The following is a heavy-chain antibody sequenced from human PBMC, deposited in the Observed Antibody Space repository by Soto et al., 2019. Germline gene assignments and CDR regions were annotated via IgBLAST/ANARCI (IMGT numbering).Heavy chain of an antibody. J-gene: IGHJ6*02. CDR1: GGTFSSYA. V-gene: IGHV1-69*13. Sequence: GASVKVSCKASGGTFSSYAISWVRQAPGQGLEWMGGIIPIFGTANYAQKFQGRVTITADESTSTAYMELSSLRSEDTAVYYCATRVGYYYDSSGKYYYYYGMDVWGQGTTVTVSS. CDR2: IIPIFGTA. D-gene: IGHD3-22*01. CDR3: ATRVGYYYDSSGKYYYYYGMDV.